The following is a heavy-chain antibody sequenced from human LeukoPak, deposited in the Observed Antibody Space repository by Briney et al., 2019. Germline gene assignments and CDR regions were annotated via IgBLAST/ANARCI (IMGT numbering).Heavy chain of an antibody. D-gene: IGHD5-12*01. V-gene: IGHV4-61*01. CDR2: IYYSGST. Sequence: SETLSLTCTVSGGSVSSGSYYWSWIRQPPGKGLEWIGYIYYSGSTNYNPSLKSRVTISVDTSKNQFSLKLSSVTAADTAVYYCARTPNHGYSGTWYFDYWGQGTLVTVSS. J-gene: IGHJ4*02. CDR1: GGSVSSGSYY. CDR3: ARTPNHGYSGTWYFDY.